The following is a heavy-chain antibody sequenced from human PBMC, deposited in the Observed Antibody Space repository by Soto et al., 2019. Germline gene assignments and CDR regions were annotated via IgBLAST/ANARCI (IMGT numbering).Heavy chain of an antibody. CDR1: GFTFRDYG. J-gene: IGHJ4*02. CDR3: AKDVFADSKPFDY. V-gene: IGHV3-23*01. CDR2: ISGRGDRT. D-gene: IGHD2-21*01. Sequence: EEQLLESGGGLVQPGGSLRLSCAVSGFTFRDYGMSWVRRAPGQGLEWVSAISGRGDRTYYADSVKGRFTISRDNSKNTLYLQMNTLRAEDTAIYFCAKDVFADSKPFDYWGQGTLVTVSS.